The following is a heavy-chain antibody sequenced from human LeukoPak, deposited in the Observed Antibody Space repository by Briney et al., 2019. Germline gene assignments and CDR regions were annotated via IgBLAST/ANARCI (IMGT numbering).Heavy chain of an antibody. CDR2: IRYDGSNK. CDR3: ARQRTERWLQLPPDY. CDR1: EFTFSSYG. J-gene: IGHJ4*02. Sequence: GGSLRLSCAASEFTFSSYGMHWVRQAPGKGLEWVAFIRYDGSNKYYADSVKGRFTISRDNAKNSLYLQMNSLRAEDTAVYYCARQRTERWLQLPPDYWGQGTLVTVSS. D-gene: IGHD5-24*01. V-gene: IGHV3-30*02.